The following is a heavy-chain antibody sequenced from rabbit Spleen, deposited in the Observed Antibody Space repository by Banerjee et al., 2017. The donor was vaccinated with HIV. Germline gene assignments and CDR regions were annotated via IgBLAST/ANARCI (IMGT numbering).Heavy chain of an antibody. Sequence: QEQVVESGGDLVKPGGTLTLTCTASGVSFSFNDYMCWVRQAPGKGLEWIVCMDAGSSGFTYFASWAKGRFTISKTSSTTVTLQMTSLTAADTATYFCARDSGSSFSSYGMDLWGPGTLVTVS. CDR1: GVSFSFNDY. CDR2: MDAGSSGFT. D-gene: IGHD8-1*01. V-gene: IGHV1S45*01. J-gene: IGHJ6*01. CDR3: ARDSGSSFSSYGMDL.